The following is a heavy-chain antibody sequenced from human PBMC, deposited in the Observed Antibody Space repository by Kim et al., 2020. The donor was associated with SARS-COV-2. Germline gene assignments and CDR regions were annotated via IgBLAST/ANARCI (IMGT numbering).Heavy chain of an antibody. D-gene: IGHD6-13*01. Sequence: GGSLRLSCVASGFTFSTYSMNWVRQAPGKGLEWVSYISSSSSPIYYADSVKGRFTISRDNAKNSLYLQMNSLRAEDTAVYYCARELQPYGYSSSYEAAAFDLWGQGTVVTVSS. CDR1: GFTFSTYS. CDR2: ISSSSSPI. CDR3: ARELQPYGYSSSYEAAAFDL. V-gene: IGHV3-48*04. J-gene: IGHJ3*01.